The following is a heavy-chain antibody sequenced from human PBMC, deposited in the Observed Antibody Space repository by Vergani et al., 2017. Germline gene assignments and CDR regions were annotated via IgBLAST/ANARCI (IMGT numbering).Heavy chain of an antibody. CDR2: INSDGDST. Sequence: VQLVESGGGLVQPGGSLRLSCTASGFTFSNYWMQWVRQAPGKGLMWVSRINSDGDSTSYADSVKRRFTISRDNAKNTLYLQMDSLRAEDTAVYYCARDGWELLDYFYYMDVWGKGTTVTVSS. CDR3: ARDGWELLDYFYYMDV. D-gene: IGHD1-26*01. J-gene: IGHJ6*03. CDR1: GFTFSNYW. V-gene: IGHV3-74*01.